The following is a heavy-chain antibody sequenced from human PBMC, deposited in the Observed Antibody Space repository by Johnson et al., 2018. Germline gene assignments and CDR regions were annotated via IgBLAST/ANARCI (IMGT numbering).Heavy chain of an antibody. CDR3: ARARSWGIKLYYYYYMDV. V-gene: IGHV3-13*01. CDR1: GFTFSSYD. CDR2: IGTAGDT. Sequence: VQLVQSGGGLVQPGGSLRLSCAASGFTFSSYDMHWVRQATGNGLEWVSAIGTAGDTYYPGSVKGRFTLSRDNSKKTLYLQMNSLRAEDTAVYYCARARSWGIKLYYYYYMDVWGKGTTVTVSS. D-gene: IGHD5-18*01. J-gene: IGHJ6*03.